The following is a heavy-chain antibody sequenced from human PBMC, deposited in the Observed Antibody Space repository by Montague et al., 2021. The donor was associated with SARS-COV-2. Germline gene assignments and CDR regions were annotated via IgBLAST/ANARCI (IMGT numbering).Heavy chain of an antibody. CDR1: GASISTYYY. J-gene: IGHJ4*02. CDR3: ARSPRHYDFWSGYLPGHFDY. D-gene: IGHD3-3*01. V-gene: IGHV4-39*01. CDR2: IYYSGST. Sequence: SETLSLTCTVSGASISTYYYWGWIRQPPGKGLEWIGSIYYSGSTYYNPSLKSRATISVDTSKNQFSLKLSSVTAADTAVYYCARSPRHYDFWSGYLPGHFDYWGQGTLVTVSS.